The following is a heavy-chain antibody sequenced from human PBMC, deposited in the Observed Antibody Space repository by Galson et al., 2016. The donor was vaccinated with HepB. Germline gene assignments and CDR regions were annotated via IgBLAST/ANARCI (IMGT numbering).Heavy chain of an antibody. CDR3: ARDHLWAFDY. D-gene: IGHD7-27*01. CDR1: GFTFSSYA. CDR2: ITSGGST. V-gene: IGHV3-23*01. J-gene: IGHJ4*02. Sequence: SLRLSCAASGFTFSSYAMTWVRQAPGKGLEWVSVITSGGSTYYAASVKGRFTISRDNSKNSLYLQMHNLRAEDTAVYYCARDHLWAFDYWGQGTLVTVSS.